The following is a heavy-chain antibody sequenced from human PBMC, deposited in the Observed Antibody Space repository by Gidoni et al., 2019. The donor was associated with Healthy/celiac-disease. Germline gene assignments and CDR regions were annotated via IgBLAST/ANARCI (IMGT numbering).Heavy chain of an antibody. CDR2: ISYDGSNK. CDR3: ARRSGADAFDI. J-gene: IGHJ3*02. Sequence: QVQLVESGGGVVQPGRSLRLSCAASGFTFSSYGMHWVRQAPGQGREWVAVISYDGSNKYYADSVKGRFTISRDNSKNTLYLQMNSLRAEDTAVYYCARRSGADAFDIWGQGTMVTVSS. V-gene: IGHV3-30*03. CDR1: GFTFSSYG. D-gene: IGHD3-10*01.